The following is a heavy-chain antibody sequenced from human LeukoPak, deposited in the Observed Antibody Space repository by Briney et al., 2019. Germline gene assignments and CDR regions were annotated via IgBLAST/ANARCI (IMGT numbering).Heavy chain of an antibody. CDR3: AREDSSGWYVFDY. Sequence: ASVKVSCKASGYTFTSYYMHRVRQAPGQGLKWMGIINPSGGSTSYAQKFQGRVTMTRDTSTSTVYMELSSLRSEDTAVYYCAREDSSGWYVFDYWGQGTLVTVSS. J-gene: IGHJ4*02. D-gene: IGHD6-19*01. CDR2: INPSGGST. V-gene: IGHV1-46*01. CDR1: GYTFTSYY.